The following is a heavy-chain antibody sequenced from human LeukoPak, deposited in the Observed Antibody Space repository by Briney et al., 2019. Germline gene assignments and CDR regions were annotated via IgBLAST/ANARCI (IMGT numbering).Heavy chain of an antibody. CDR1: GFTFTSHQ. CDR3: ARTRFNYYMDV. J-gene: IGHJ6*03. CDR2: INWNGGST. D-gene: IGHD3-16*01. Sequence: GGSLRLSCAASGFTFTSHQMSWVRQAPGKGLEWVSGINWNGGSTGYADSVKGRFTISRDNAKNSLYLQMNSLRAEDTALYYCARTRFNYYMDVWGKGTTVTVSS. V-gene: IGHV3-20*04.